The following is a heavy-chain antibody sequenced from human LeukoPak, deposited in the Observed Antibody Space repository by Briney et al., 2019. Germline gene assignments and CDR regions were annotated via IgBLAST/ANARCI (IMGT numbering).Heavy chain of an antibody. J-gene: IGHJ4*02. CDR1: GYTFTSYG. Sequence: ASVKVSCKASGYTFTSYGISWVRQAPGQGLEWMGWISAHNGNTNYAQKLQGRVTMTTDTSTSTAYMELRSLRSDDTAVYYCARVFYRSGGSCYGYWGQGTLVTVSS. CDR3: ARVFYRSGGSCYGY. V-gene: IGHV1-18*01. CDR2: ISAHNGNT. D-gene: IGHD2-15*01.